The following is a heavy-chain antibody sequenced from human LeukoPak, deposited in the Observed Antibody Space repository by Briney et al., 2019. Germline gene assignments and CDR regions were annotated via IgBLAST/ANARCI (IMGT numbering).Heavy chain of an antibody. J-gene: IGHJ4*02. CDR2: IKQDGSEK. Sequence: GGSLRLSCAASGFSFSTYWMSWVRQAPGKGLEWVANIKQDGSEKYYVDSAKGRFTISRDNAKNSLYPQMNSLRAEDTAVYYCATDLGSSRPNFWGQGILVTVSS. CDR3: ATDLGSSRPNF. CDR1: GFSFSTYW. D-gene: IGHD6-13*01. V-gene: IGHV3-7*01.